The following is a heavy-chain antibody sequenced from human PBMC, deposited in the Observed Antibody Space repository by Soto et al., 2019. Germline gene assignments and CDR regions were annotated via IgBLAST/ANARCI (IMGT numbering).Heavy chain of an antibody. CDR1: GFTFSSYG. CDR3: AKDRVSAAGYGMDV. CDR2: ISYDGNKK. J-gene: IGHJ6*02. Sequence: QVQLVESGGGVVQPGRSLRLPCEASGFTFSSYGIHWVRQAPGKGLEWVAVISYDGNKKYHADSVKGRFTISRDNSKNTLYLQMNSLREEDTAVYYCAKDRVSAAGYGMDVWGQGTTVTVSS. D-gene: IGHD6-13*01. V-gene: IGHV3-30*18.